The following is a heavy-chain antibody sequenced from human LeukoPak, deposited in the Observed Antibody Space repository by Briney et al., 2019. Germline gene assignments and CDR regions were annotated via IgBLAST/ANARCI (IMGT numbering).Heavy chain of an antibody. J-gene: IGHJ4*02. CDR1: GDSFSTYY. CDR2: IHTSGST. V-gene: IGHV4-4*07. D-gene: IGHD1-26*01. CDR3: ARAPFGGSYWYYFDY. Sequence: SETLSLTCTVSGDSFSTYYWSWIRQPAGKGLEWIGHIHTSGSTNYNPSLKSRVTMSVDTSKNQFSLKLRSVTAADTAVYYCARAPFGGSYWYYFDYWGQGTLVTVS.